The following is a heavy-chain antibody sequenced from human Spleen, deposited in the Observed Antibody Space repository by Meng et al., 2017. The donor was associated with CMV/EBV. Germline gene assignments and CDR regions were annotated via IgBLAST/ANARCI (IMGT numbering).Heavy chain of an antibody. V-gene: IGHV1-69*05. CDR3: ASAAITNYGMDV. J-gene: IGHJ6*02. CDR2: IIPIFGTA. Sequence: SVKVSCKASGATFTTYTFNWVRQTPGQGLEWLGGIIPIFGTANYAQKFQGRVTITTDESTSTAYMELSSLRSEDTAVYYCASAAITNYGMDVWGQGTTVTVSS. D-gene: IGHD3-10*01. CDR1: GATFTTYT.